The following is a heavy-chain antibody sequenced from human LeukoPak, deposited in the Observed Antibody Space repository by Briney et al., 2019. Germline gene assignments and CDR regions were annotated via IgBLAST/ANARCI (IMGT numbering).Heavy chain of an antibody. V-gene: IGHV3-11*06. Sequence: GGSLRLSCAASGVTFSDYYMSWIRQAPGKGLEWVSYISGSSSYTNYADSVKGRFTTSRDNAKNSLYLQMNSLRAEDTAVYYCASRRTTGSWFDPWGQGTLVTVSS. D-gene: IGHD1-7*01. CDR2: ISGSSSYT. J-gene: IGHJ5*02. CDR3: ASRRTTGSWFDP. CDR1: GVTFSDYY.